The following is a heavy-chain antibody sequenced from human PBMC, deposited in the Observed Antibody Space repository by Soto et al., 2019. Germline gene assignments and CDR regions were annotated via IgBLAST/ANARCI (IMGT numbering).Heavy chain of an antibody. Sequence: KTSETLSLTCTVSGGSISISSYYWGCIRQPPGKGLGWIGSIYTSGSTNYNPSLKSRVTMSVDTSKNQFSLKLSSVTAADTAVYYCARAAGAPLHPVAANYDILTGYQRSYAFDIWGQGTMVTVSS. D-gene: IGHD3-9*01. J-gene: IGHJ3*02. CDR3: ARAAGAPLHPVAANYDILTGYQRSYAFDI. CDR1: GGSISISSYY. CDR2: IYTSGST. V-gene: IGHV4-39*07.